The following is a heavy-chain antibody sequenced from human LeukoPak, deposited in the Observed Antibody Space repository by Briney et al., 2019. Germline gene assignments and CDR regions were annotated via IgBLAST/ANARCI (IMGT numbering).Heavy chain of an antibody. Sequence: GGSLRLSCAASGFTFSSYSMNWVRQAPGKGLEWVSSISSSSYIYYADSVKGRFTISRDNAKNSLYLQMNSLRAEDTAVYYCARGTYTVAGPEEFDYWGQGTLVTVSS. CDR1: GFTFSSYS. CDR3: ARGTYTVAGPEEFDY. CDR2: ISSSSYI. D-gene: IGHD6-19*01. J-gene: IGHJ4*02. V-gene: IGHV3-21*01.